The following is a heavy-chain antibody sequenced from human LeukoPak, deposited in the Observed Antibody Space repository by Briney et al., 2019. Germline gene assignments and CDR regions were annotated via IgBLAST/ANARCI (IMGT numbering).Heavy chain of an antibody. J-gene: IGHJ4*02. D-gene: IGHD2-21*02. CDR3: ARPYCGGDCYTDY. Sequence: GGSLRLSCAASGFXVSNNYMTWVRQAPGKGLEWVSVIYGGGSTNYADSVKGRFIISRDNAKNTLYLQMNSLRAEDTALYYCARPYCGGDCYTDYWGQGTLVTVSS. CDR1: GFXVSNNY. V-gene: IGHV3-66*04. CDR2: IYGGGST.